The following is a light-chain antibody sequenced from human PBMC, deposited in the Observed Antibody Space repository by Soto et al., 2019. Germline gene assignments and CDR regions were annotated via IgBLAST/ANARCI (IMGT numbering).Light chain of an antibody. CDR1: QSISSW. Sequence: DIQMTQSPSTLSASVGDRVTITCRASQSISSWLAWYQQKRGKAPKLLIYNASSFESGVPSRFSGSRSGTDFTLTISSLQTDDFATYYCQQYNSSPWTFGQGTKVEIK. CDR2: NAS. CDR3: QQYNSSPWT. J-gene: IGKJ1*01. V-gene: IGKV1-5*03.